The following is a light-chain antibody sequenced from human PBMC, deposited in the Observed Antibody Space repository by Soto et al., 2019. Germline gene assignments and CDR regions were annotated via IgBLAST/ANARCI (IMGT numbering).Light chain of an antibody. CDR1: QSVSSNF. V-gene: IGKV3-20*01. Sequence: EIVLTQSPGTLSLSPGERATLSCRASQSVSSNFLGWYQEKPGQAPRLLIYGASNRATGIPDRFSGSGSGTDFTLTISRLEPEDLAVYYCKQYGSSPTFGQGTKVDIK. CDR3: KQYGSSPT. J-gene: IGKJ1*01. CDR2: GAS.